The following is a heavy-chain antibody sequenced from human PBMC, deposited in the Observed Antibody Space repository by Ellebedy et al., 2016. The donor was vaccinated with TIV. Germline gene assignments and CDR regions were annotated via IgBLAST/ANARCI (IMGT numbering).Heavy chain of an antibody. D-gene: IGHD3-16*01. V-gene: IGHV3-64*04. CDR2: ISSNGGST. Sequence: GGSLRLSXSASGFTFSSYAMHWVRQAPGKGLEYVSAISSNGGSTYYADSVKGRFTISRDNSKNTLYLQMNSLRAEDTAVYYCARDMGLGFDYWGQGTLVTVSS. CDR3: ARDMGLGFDY. CDR1: GFTFSSYA. J-gene: IGHJ4*02.